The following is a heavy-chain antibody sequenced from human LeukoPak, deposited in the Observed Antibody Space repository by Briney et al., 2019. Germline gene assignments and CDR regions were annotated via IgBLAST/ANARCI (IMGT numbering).Heavy chain of an antibody. D-gene: IGHD3-22*01. Sequence: KPSETLSLTCSVSGGSIGSYYWSWIRQPAGKGLEWIGRIYTSGSTNYNPSLKSRVTMSVDTSKNQFSLKLSSVTAADTAVYYCARDRYYYDSSSYRFDYWGRGTLVTVSS. V-gene: IGHV4-4*07. CDR3: ARDRYYYDSSSYRFDY. J-gene: IGHJ4*02. CDR2: IYTSGST. CDR1: GGSIGSYY.